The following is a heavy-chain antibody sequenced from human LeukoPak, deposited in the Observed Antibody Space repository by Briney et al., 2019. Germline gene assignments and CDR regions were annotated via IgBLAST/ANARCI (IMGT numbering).Heavy chain of an antibody. J-gene: IGHJ4*02. CDR3: AKETVAAPPIDY. Sequence: GGSLRLSCAASGFTFSSYAMSWVRQAPGTGLKWVSAISGSAYSTYYADSVKGRFTISRDNSKNTLYLQMNSLRAEDTAVYYCAKETVAAPPIDYWGQGTLVTVSS. V-gene: IGHV3-23*01. D-gene: IGHD6-19*01. CDR2: ISGSAYST. CDR1: GFTFSSYA.